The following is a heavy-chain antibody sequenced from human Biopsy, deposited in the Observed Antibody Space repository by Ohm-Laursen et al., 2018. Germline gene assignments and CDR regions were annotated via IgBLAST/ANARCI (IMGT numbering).Heavy chain of an antibody. CDR1: GGSFSNYA. CDR3: ASQTPRNPDILTGAFHYDMAV. Sequence: SVKVSCKLSGGSFSNYAISWARQAPGQGLEWMGGIVTFFGTVKHAQRFQGRLTSSTDRSTDTAYVELSSLTSADTAVFYCASQTPRNPDILTGAFHYDMAVWGQGTTVTVSS. J-gene: IGHJ6*02. V-gene: IGHV1-69*05. D-gene: IGHD3-9*01. CDR2: IVTFFGTV.